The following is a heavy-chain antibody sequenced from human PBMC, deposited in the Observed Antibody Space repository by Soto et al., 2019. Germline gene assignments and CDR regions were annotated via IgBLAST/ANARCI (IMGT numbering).Heavy chain of an antibody. D-gene: IGHD2-15*01. CDR1: GFTFSSHD. Sequence: GGSLRLSCAASGFTFSSHDMNWVRQAPGKGLEWVSSISTISTYIYYADSVKGRFTISRDNAKNSLHLQMNSLRAEDTAVYYCARGIHCSGGSCYHDHWGQGTLVTVSS. CDR3: ARGIHCSGGSCYHDH. J-gene: IGHJ5*02. CDR2: ISTISTYI. V-gene: IGHV3-21*01.